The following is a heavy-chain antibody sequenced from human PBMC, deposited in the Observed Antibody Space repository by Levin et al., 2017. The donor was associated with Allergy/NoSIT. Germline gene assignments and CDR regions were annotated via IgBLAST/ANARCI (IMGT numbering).Heavy chain of an antibody. V-gene: IGHV3-33*01. CDR1: GFTFSSYG. Sequence: TGGSLRLSCAASGFTFSSYGMHWVRQAPGKGLEWVAVIWYDGSNKYYADSVKGRFTISRDNSKNTLYLQMNSLRAEDTAVYYCARGGSRGEYGMDVWGQGTTVTVSS. CDR3: ARGGSRGEYGMDV. D-gene: IGHD3-10*01. J-gene: IGHJ6*02. CDR2: IWYDGSNK.